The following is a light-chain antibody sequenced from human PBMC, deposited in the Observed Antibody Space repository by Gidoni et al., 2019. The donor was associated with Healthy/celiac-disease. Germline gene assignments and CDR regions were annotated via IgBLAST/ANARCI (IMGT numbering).Light chain of an antibody. CDR3: MQALQTPIT. V-gene: IGKV2-28*01. Sequence: VLPQSPLPLPVTPGAPASTSCRSSQSLLHSNGYDYLDWYLQKPGQSPQLLIYLGSNRASGVPDRFSGSGSGTDFTLKISRVEAEDVGIYYCMQALQTPITFGQGTRLDIK. CDR2: LGS. J-gene: IGKJ5*01. CDR1: QSLLHSNGYDY.